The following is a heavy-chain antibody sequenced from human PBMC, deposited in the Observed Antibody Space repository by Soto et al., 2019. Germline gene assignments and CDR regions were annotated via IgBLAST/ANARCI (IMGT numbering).Heavy chain of an antibody. J-gene: IGHJ6*02. D-gene: IGHD1-26*01. Sequence: SETLSLTCSVSGGSFSSDSFIWSWVRQFPGKGLEWIGYIYYSGTTYYNPSLRSRVIMSVDTSKNQFSLKLSSVTVADTAVYYCARDHKWDGMDVWGQGTTVTVSS. CDR1: GGSFSSDSFI. CDR3: ARDHKWDGMDV. CDR2: IYYSGTT. V-gene: IGHV4-31*03.